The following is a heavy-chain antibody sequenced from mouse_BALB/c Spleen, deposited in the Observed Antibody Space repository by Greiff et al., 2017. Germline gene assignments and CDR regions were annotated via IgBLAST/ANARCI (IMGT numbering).Heavy chain of an antibody. CDR3: ARGGSSYYFDY. CDR1: GYTFTSYV. Sequence: EVQLQESGPELVKPGASVKMSCKASGYTFTSYVMHWVKQKPGQGLEWIGYINPYNDGTKYNEKFKGKATLTSDKSSSTAYMELSSLTSEDSAVYYCARGGSSYYFDYWGQGTTLTVSS. J-gene: IGHJ2*01. D-gene: IGHD3-1*01. CDR2: INPYNDGT. V-gene: IGHV1-14*01.